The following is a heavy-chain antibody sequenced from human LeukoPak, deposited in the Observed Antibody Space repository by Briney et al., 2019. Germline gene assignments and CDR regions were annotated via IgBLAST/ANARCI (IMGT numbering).Heavy chain of an antibody. CDR1: GFTFSSYA. D-gene: IGHD6-13*01. CDR2: ISGSGGST. J-gene: IGHJ4*02. Sequence: GGSLRLSCAASGFTFSSYAMSWVRQAPGKGLEWVSAISGSGGSTYYADSVKGRFTISRDNSKNTLYLQVNSLRAEDTAVYYCAKVELGLKQQLVPPPSDYWGQGTLVTVSS. V-gene: IGHV3-23*01. CDR3: AKVELGLKQQLVPPPSDY.